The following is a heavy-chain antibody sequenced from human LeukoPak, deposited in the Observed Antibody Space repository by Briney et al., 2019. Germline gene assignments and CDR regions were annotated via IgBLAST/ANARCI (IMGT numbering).Heavy chain of an antibody. D-gene: IGHD6-25*01. CDR1: GFTFNNYW. V-gene: IGHV3-74*03. J-gene: IGHJ3*01. CDR2: INSDGSST. Sequence: PGXSLRXXCAASGFTFNNYWMHWVRQAPGKGRVWVSRINSDGSSTTYADSVKGRFTISRDNAKNTLYLQMNSLRAEDTAVYYCARRSAAKDAFDFWGQGTMVTVSS. CDR3: ARRSAAKDAFDF.